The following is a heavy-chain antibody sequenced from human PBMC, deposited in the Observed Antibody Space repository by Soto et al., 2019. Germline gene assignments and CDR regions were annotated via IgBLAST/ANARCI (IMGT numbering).Heavy chain of an antibody. CDR3: AKDRNNDFWSGYYWL. Sequence: AGGSLRLSCAASGFTFSSYAMSWVRQAPGKGLEWVSAISGSGGSTYYADSVKGRFTISRDNSKNTLYLQMNSLRAEDTAVYYCAKDRNNDFWSGYYWLWGQGTLVTVSS. J-gene: IGHJ4*02. CDR2: ISGSGGST. CDR1: GFTFSSYA. D-gene: IGHD3-3*01. V-gene: IGHV3-23*01.